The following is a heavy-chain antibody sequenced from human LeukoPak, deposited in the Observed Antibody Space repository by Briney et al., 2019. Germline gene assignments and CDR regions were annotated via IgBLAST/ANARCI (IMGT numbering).Heavy chain of an antibody. V-gene: IGHV4-39*01. D-gene: IGHD3-10*01. CDR1: GGSISSSSYY. J-gene: IGHJ6*02. Sequence: KPSETLSLTCTVSGGSISSSSYYWGWIRQPPGKGLEWIGSIYYSGSTYYDPSLKSRVTISVDTSKNQFSLKLSSVTAADTAVYYCASGSGSYFGGAYYYYGMDVWGQGTTVTVSS. CDR2: IYYSGST. CDR3: ASGSGSYFGGAYYYYGMDV.